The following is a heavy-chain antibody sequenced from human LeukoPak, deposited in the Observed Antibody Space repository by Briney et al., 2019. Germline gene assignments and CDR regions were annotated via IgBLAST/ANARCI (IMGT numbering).Heavy chain of an antibody. CDR1: GLTGSHNY. Sequence: GGSLRLSCAASGLTGSHNYVSWVRQAPGKGLEWVSAIHTSGDTCYADSVKGRFAISRDTSKNTLYLQINSLRVEDTAVYYCIVFGDSNHWGQGTLVTVSS. CDR2: IHTSGDT. J-gene: IGHJ5*02. V-gene: IGHV3-53*01. CDR3: IVFGDSNH. D-gene: IGHD2-15*01.